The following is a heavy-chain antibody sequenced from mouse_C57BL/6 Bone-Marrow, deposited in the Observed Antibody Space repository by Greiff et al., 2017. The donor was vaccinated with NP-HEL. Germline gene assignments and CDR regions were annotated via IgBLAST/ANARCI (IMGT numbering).Heavy chain of an antibody. Sequence: VQLQQPGAELVRPGSSVKLSCKASGYTFTSYWMHWVKQRPIQGLEWIGNIDPSDSETHSNQKFKDKATLTVDKSSSTAYMQLSSLTSEDSAVYYCARSGGWLLGVWGTGTTVTVSS. D-gene: IGHD2-3*01. J-gene: IGHJ1*03. CDR2: IDPSDSET. CDR3: ARSGGWLLGV. CDR1: GYTFTSYW. V-gene: IGHV1-52*01.